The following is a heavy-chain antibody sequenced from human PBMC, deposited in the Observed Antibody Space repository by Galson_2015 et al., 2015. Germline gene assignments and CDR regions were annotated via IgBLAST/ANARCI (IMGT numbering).Heavy chain of an antibody. J-gene: IGHJ3*02. CDR1: GFTFSSYG. V-gene: IGHV3-30*18. CDR2: ISYDGSNK. Sequence: SLRLSCAASGFTFSSYGMHWVRQAPGKGLEWVAVISYDGSNKYYADSVKGRFTISRDNSKNTLYLQMNSLRAEDTAVYYCAKDLGSPFDIWGQGTMVTVSS. CDR3: AKDLGSPFDI.